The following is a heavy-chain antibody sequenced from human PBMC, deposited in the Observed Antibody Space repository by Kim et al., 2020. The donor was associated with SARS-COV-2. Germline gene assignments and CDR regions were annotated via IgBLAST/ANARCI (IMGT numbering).Heavy chain of an antibody. J-gene: IGHJ4*02. CDR3: ARAGSGSYKFDY. D-gene: IGHD3-10*01. V-gene: IGHV1-69*04. Sequence: NYAQKFQGRVTITADKSTSTAYMELSSLRSEDTAVYYCARAGSGSYKFDYWGQGTLVTVSS.